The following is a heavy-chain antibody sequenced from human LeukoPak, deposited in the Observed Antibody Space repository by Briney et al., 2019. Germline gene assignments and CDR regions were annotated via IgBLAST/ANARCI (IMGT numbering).Heavy chain of an antibody. J-gene: IGHJ4*02. CDR2: IYCSGST. Sequence: SETLSLTCTVSGGSISSYYWSWIRQPPGKGLEWIGYIYCSGSTNYNPSLKSRVTISVDTSKNQFSLKLSSVTAADTAVYYCARGRGYSGYDLDYWGQGTLVTVSS. V-gene: IGHV4-59*01. CDR1: GGSISSYY. CDR3: ARGRGYSGYDLDY. D-gene: IGHD5-12*01.